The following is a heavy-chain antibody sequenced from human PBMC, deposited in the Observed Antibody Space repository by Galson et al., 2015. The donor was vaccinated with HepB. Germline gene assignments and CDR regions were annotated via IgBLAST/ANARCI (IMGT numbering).Heavy chain of an antibody. Sequence: SLRLSCAASGSTFSSYSMNWVRQAPGKGLEWVSYITSSSSTIYYADSVKGRFTISRDNAKNSLYLQMNSLRVEDTAVYYCARLPRSNPGGVWGTGTTVPVSS. D-gene: IGHD4-11*01. CDR2: ITSSSSTI. V-gene: IGHV3-48*01. CDR1: GSTFSSYS. CDR3: ARLPRSNPGGV. J-gene: IGHJ6*04.